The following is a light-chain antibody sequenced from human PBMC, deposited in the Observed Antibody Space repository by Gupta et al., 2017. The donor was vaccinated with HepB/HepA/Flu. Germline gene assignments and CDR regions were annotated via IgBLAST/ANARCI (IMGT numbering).Light chain of an antibody. Sequence: PATLYVYPGERATHSCRASQSVSSNLAWYQQKPGQAPRLLIYGASTRATGIPARFSGSGYGIEFTLTISSRQSEDFAVYYCQQYNNWPPWTFGQGTKVEIK. CDR1: QSVSSN. CDR2: GAS. J-gene: IGKJ1*01. V-gene: IGKV3-15*01. CDR3: QQYNNWPPWT.